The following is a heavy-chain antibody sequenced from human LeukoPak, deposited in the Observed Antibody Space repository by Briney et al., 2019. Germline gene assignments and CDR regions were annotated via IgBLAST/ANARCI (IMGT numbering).Heavy chain of an antibody. Sequence: PSETLSLTCTVSGGSISSYYWSWIRQPPGKGLEWIGYIYYSGSTNYNSSLKSRVTISVDTSKNQFSLKLSSVTAADTAVYYCARGYDILTGYLDYWGQGTLVTVSS. J-gene: IGHJ4*02. CDR3: ARGYDILTGYLDY. V-gene: IGHV4-59*01. CDR1: GGSISSYY. D-gene: IGHD3-9*01. CDR2: IYYSGST.